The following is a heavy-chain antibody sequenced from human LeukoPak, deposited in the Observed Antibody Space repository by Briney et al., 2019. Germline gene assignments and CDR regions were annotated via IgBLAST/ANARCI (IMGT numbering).Heavy chain of an antibody. V-gene: IGHV4-39*07. CDR1: GGSISSSSYY. J-gene: IGHJ6*03. CDR2: IYYSGST. Sequence: PSETLSLTCTVSGGSISSSSYYWGWIRQPPGKGLEWIGSIYYSGSTYYNPSLKSRVTISVDTSKNQFSLKLSSVTAADTAVYYCARVSTYYDFWSGYYKYYYYYYMDVWGKGTTVTVSS. CDR3: ARVSTYYDFWSGYYKYYYYYYMDV. D-gene: IGHD3-3*01.